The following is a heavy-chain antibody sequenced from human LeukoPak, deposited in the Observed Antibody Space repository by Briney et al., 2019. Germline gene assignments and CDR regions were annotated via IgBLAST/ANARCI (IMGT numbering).Heavy chain of an antibody. CDR2: FSGSGGIT. J-gene: IGHJ4*02. CDR3: AKSRARREGTSGSIDY. V-gene: IGHV3-23*01. Sequence: RPGGSLRLSCAASGFTFSNFAMSWVRQAPGKGLEWVSTFSGSGGITSYADSVKGRFTISRDNSKNTLNLQMNSLRADDTAVYYCAKSRARREGTSGSIDYWGQGTLVTVSS. D-gene: IGHD2-8*01. CDR1: GFTFSNFA.